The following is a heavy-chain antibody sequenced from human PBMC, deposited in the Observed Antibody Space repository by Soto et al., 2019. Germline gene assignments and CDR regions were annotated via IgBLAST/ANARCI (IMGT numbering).Heavy chain of an antibody. CDR3: ARGNIVVVPAPLWYYYYGMDV. V-gene: IGHV1-69*01. CDR1: GGTFSSYA. Sequence: QVQLVQSGAEVKKPGSSVKVSCQASGGTFSSYAISWVRQAPGQGLEWMGGIIPIFGTANYAQKFQGRVTITADESTSTAYMELSSLRSEDTAVYYCARGNIVVVPAPLWYYYYGMDVWGQGTTVTVSS. D-gene: IGHD2-2*01. J-gene: IGHJ6*02. CDR2: IIPIFGTA.